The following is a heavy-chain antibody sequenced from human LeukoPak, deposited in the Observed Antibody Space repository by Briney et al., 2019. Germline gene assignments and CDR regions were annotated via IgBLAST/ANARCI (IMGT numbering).Heavy chain of an antibody. CDR3: ARMNCGGDCGPSGLEYFDL. CDR1: GYTFTSYD. CDR2: MNPNSGNT. V-gene: IGHV1-18*01. D-gene: IGHD2-21*02. Sequence: ASVKVSCKASGYTFTSYDINWVRQATGQGLEWMGWMNPNSGNTNYAQKLQGRVTMTTDTSTSTAYMELRSLRSDDTAVYYCARMNCGGDCGPSGLEYFDLWGRGTLVTVSS. J-gene: IGHJ2*01.